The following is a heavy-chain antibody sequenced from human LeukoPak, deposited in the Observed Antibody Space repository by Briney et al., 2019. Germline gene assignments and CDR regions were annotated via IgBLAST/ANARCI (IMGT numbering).Heavy chain of an antibody. Sequence: SETLSLTCTVSGGSISSYYWSWIRQPAGKGLEWIGRIYTSGSTNYNPSLKSRVTMSVDTSKNQFSLKLSSVTAADTAVYYRARDFGYCSSTSCYYYYYYYMDVWGKGTTVTVSS. D-gene: IGHD2-2*01. J-gene: IGHJ6*03. V-gene: IGHV4-4*07. CDR2: IYTSGST. CDR3: ARDFGYCSSTSCYYYYYYYMDV. CDR1: GGSISSYY.